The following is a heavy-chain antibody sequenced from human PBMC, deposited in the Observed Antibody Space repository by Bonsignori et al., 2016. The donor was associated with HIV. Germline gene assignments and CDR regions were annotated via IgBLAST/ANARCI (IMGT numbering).Heavy chain of an antibody. D-gene: IGHD3-10*01. Sequence: WIRQPPGKGLEWIGEINHSGSTNYNPSLKSRVTISVDTSKNQFSLKLSSVTAADTAVYFCARGPTSGSFDIWGQGTMVTVSS. J-gene: IGHJ3*02. CDR2: INHSGST. CDR3: ARGPTSGSFDI. V-gene: IGHV4-34*01.